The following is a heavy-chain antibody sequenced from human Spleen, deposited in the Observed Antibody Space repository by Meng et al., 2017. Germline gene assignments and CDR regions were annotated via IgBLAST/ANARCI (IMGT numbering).Heavy chain of an antibody. CDR1: GGSFSDYY. D-gene: IGHD4-11*01. Sequence: GQQQQWGAGLLKPSETLSLTCVVSGGSFSDYYWSWIRQPPGKGLEWIGEINHSGSTNYNPSLESRATISVDTSQNNLSLKLSSVTAADSAVYYCARGPTTMAHDFDYWGQGTLVTVSS. CDR3: ARGPTTMAHDFDY. CDR2: INHSGST. V-gene: IGHV4-34*01. J-gene: IGHJ4*02.